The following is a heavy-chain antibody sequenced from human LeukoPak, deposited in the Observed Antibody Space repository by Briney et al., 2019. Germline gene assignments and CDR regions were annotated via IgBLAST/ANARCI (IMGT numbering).Heavy chain of an antibody. J-gene: IGHJ6*03. CDR3: ARRNYDSSYYYMDV. CDR2: IYYSGST. CDR1: GGSISSSSYY. D-gene: IGHD3-22*01. V-gene: IGHV4-39*01. Sequence: SETLSLTCTVSGGSISSSSYYWDWIRQPPGKGLEWIGSIYYSGSTYYNPSLKSRVTISVDTSKNQFSLKLSSVTAADTAVYYCARRNYDSSYYYMDVWGKGTTVTISS.